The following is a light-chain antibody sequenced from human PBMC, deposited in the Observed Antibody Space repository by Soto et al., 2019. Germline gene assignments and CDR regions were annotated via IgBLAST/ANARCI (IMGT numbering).Light chain of an antibody. CDR1: QPISTY. CDR3: QHSDSTPYT. V-gene: IGKV1-39*01. CDR2: DAS. J-gene: IGKJ2*01. Sequence: DIQMTQSPSSLSASVGDRVTITCRASQPISTYLNWYQQKPGKAPRLLIYDASSLLSGVPSRFSGSGSGTDFTLTIASLQPEDFSTDYCQHSDSTPYTFGQGTKVEI.